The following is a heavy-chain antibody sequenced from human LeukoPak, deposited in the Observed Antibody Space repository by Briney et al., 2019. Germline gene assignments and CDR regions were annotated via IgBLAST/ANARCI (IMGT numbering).Heavy chain of an antibody. J-gene: IGHJ4*02. D-gene: IGHD5-12*01. Sequence: GGSLRLSCAASGFTFSSYAMSWVRQAPGKGLEWVSAISGGGGSTYYADSVKGRFTISRDNSKKTLYLQMNSLRAEDTAVYYCAREPTSGREPTSGRPLDYWGQGTLVTVSS. CDR3: AREPTSGREPTSGRPLDY. CDR1: GFTFSSYA. CDR2: ISGGGGST. V-gene: IGHV3-23*01.